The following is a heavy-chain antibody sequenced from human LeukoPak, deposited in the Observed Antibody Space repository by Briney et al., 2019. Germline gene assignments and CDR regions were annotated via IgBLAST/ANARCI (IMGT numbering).Heavy chain of an antibody. J-gene: IGHJ6*03. CDR3: ARHVALLRFLEWRPTYYYYMDV. V-gene: IGHV5-51*01. CDR2: IYPGDSDT. D-gene: IGHD3-3*01. Sequence: GESLKISCKGSGYSFTSYWIGWVRQMPGKGLEWMGIIYPGDSDTRYSPSFQGQVTISADKSISTAYLQWSSLKASDTAMYYCARHVALLRFLEWRPTYYYYMDVWGKGTTVTVSS. CDR1: GYSFTSYW.